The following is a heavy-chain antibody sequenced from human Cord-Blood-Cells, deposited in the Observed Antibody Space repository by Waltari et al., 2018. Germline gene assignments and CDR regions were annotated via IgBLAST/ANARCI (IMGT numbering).Heavy chain of an antibody. Sequence: QLQLQESGPGLVKPSETLSLTCTVSGGSISSSSYYWGWLRQPPGKGLEWIGSIYYSGSTYYNPSLKSRVTISVDTSKNQFSLKLSSVTAADTAVYYCARHVGIAARPDWYFDLWGRGTLVTVSS. CDR3: ARHVGIAARPDWYFDL. V-gene: IGHV4-39*01. CDR1: GGSISSSSYY. J-gene: IGHJ2*01. CDR2: IYYSGST. D-gene: IGHD6-6*01.